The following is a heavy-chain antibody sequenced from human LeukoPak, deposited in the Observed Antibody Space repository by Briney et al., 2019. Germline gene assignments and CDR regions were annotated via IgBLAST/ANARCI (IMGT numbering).Heavy chain of an antibody. CDR1: GFTFSSYA. CDR2: ISGSGGST. J-gene: IGHJ2*01. V-gene: IGHV3-23*01. CDR3: AKVGYCSSTSCYPYWYFDL. D-gene: IGHD2-2*01. Sequence: GGSLRLSCAASGFTFSSYAMGWVRQAPGKGLEWVSAISGSGGSTYYADSVKGRFTISRDNSKNTLYLQMNCLRAEDTAVYYCAKVGYCSSTSCYPYWYFDLWGRGTLVTVSS.